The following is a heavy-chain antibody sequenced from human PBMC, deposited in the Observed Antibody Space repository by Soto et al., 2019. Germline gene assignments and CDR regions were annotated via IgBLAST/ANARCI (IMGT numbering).Heavy chain of an antibody. CDR2: ISGSGGST. CDR3: AKQNGYGGNTELEN. J-gene: IGHJ4*02. V-gene: IGHV3-23*01. D-gene: IGHD2-15*01. Sequence: EVQLLESGGCLVQPGGSLRLSCAASGFTFSSYAMSWVRQAPGKGLEWVSAISGSGGSTYYADSVKGRFTISRDNSKNTLYLQMNSLRAEDTAVYYCAKQNGYGGNTELENWGQGTLVTVSS. CDR1: GFTFSSYA.